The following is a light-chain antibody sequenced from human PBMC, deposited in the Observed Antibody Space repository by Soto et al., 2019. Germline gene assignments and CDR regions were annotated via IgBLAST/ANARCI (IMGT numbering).Light chain of an antibody. CDR3: QQDNAYSWT. CDR2: KSS. V-gene: IGKV1-5*03. Sequence: DIQMTQSPSTLSASVGDRVTITCRASQSITTWLAWYQQKPGQPPTLLIYKSSTLQSGVPSRFTGSGSGTEVTLNICSLEPADSENYYCQQDNAYSWTFGEGTKVEIK. J-gene: IGKJ1*01. CDR1: QSITTW.